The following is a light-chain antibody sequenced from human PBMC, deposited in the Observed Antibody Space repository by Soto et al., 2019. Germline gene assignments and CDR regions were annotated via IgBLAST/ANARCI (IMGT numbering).Light chain of an antibody. V-gene: IGKV3-11*01. CDR2: DAS. CDR3: QQRSNWPPT. CDR1: QSVSRY. J-gene: IGKJ4*01. Sequence: EIVLTQSPATLSLSPGERATLSCRASQSVSRYLAWYQQKPGQPPRLLIYDASNRATGIPAMFSGSGSGTDFTLTISSLEPEDFAVYYCQQRSNWPPTFGGGTKVEIK.